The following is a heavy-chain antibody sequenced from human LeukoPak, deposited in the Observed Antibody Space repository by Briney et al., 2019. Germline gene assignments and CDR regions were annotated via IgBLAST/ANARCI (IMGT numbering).Heavy chain of an antibody. CDR3: ARGPLWLVD. V-gene: IGHV4-59*01. CDR2: IYYSGST. CDR1: GGSISTYY. J-gene: IGHJ4*02. Sequence: SETLSLTCTVSGGSISTYYGSWIRQPPGKGLEWIGYIYYSGSTNYNPSLKSRVTISVDTSKNQFSLKLSSVTAADTAVYHCARGPLWLVDWGQGTLVTVSS. D-gene: IGHD6-19*01.